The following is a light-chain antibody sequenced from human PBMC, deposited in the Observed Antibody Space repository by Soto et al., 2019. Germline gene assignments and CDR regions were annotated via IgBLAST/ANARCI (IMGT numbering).Light chain of an antibody. V-gene: IGLV4-60*02. CDR2: LEGSGSY. CDR3: ETWDGNTRV. J-gene: IGLJ3*02. CDR1: SGHSIYI. Sequence: QPVLTQSSSASASLGSSVKLTCTLSSGHSIYIIAWHQQQPGKAPRYLMKLEGSGSYNKGSGVPDRFSGSSSGADRYLTISHLQFEDEADYYCETWDGNTRVFGGGTKLTVL.